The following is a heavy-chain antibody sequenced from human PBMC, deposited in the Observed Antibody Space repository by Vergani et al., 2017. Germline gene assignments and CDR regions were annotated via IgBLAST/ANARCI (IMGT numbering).Heavy chain of an antibody. Sequence: EVHLVESGGGWVKPGGSLTVSCVTSGFNFRDAWFNWVRQAPGKGLEWVGRMKSTTEGGTTDYAPPVKGRFTISRDESKNTLYLQMNSLRAADTAVYYCARVGQGLELYDAFDIWGQGTMVTVSS. D-gene: IGHD1-7*01. J-gene: IGHJ3*02. CDR1: GFNFRDAW. CDR2: MKSTTEGGTT. CDR3: ARVGQGLELYDAFDI. V-gene: IGHV3-15*07.